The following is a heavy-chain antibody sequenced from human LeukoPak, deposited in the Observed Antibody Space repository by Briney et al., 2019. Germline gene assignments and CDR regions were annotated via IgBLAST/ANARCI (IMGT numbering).Heavy chain of an antibody. CDR2: IIPIFGTA. J-gene: IGHJ4*02. CDR1: GGTFSSYA. V-gene: IGHV1-69*13. CDR3: AREYDFWSGYFDY. D-gene: IGHD3-3*01. Sequence: GASVKVSCKASGGTFSSYAISWVRQAPGQGLEWMGGIIPIFGTANYAQKFQGRVTITADESTSTAYMELSSLRSEDTAVYYCAREYDFWSGYFDYWGQGTLVTVSS.